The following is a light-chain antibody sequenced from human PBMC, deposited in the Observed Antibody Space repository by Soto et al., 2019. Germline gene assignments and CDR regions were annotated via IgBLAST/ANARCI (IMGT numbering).Light chain of an antibody. CDR3: QQYGSSPLT. V-gene: IGKV3-20*01. CDR2: RAS. Sequence: IVLAQSPGTLSLSPSERATLSCRASQNVSNNYLAWYQQKPGQAPRLLIYRASNRDTGIPDRFSGSGSGTQFTLTISSLQSEDFAAYYCQQYGSSPLTFGGGTKVDI. CDR1: QNVSNNY. J-gene: IGKJ4*01.